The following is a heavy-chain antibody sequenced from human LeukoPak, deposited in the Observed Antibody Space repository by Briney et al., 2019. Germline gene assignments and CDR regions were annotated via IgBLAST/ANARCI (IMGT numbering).Heavy chain of an antibody. Sequence: SETLSLTCTVSGGSISSSSYYWGWIRQPPGKGLEWIGSIYYSGSTYYNPSLKSRVTISVDTSKNQFSLKLSSVTAADTAVYYCARVDKRDYFDYWGQGTLVTVSS. CDR1: GGSISSSSYY. D-gene: IGHD3/OR15-3a*01. CDR2: IYYSGST. CDR3: ARVDKRDYFDY. J-gene: IGHJ4*02. V-gene: IGHV4-39*07.